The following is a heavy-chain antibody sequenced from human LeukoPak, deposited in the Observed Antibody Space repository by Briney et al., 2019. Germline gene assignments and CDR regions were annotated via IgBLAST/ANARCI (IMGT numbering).Heavy chain of an antibody. Sequence: ASVKVSCKASGYTFTTYSMHWVRRAPGQGLEWMGIINPSDGTAYAQKFQGRVTMTRDTSTSTVYMKLSSLKSEDTAVYYCASSVSGSSSDWFDPWGQGTLVTVSS. V-gene: IGHV1-46*01. D-gene: IGHD6-6*01. CDR3: ASSVSGSSSDWFDP. J-gene: IGHJ5*02. CDR1: GYTFTTYS. CDR2: INPSDGT.